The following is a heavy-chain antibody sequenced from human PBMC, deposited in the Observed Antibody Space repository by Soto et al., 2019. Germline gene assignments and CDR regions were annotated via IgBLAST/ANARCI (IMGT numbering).Heavy chain of an antibody. CDR2: IIPIIGVT. V-gene: IGHV1-69*17. Sequence: QVQLVQSGAEVKRPGSSVKVSCESSGDTFNSYVISWVRQAPGQGLEWMGGIIPIIGVTHYAQKFQGRVTMSALSSTGTAYMELTNLGYEDTALYYRARESLGAKGADHWGQGTLVTVSS. D-gene: IGHD3-16*01. CDR1: GDTFNSYV. J-gene: IGHJ4*02. CDR3: ARESLGAKGADH.